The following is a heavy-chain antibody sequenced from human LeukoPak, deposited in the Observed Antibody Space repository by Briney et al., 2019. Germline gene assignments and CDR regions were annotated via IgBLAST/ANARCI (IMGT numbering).Heavy chain of an antibody. CDR2: MNPNSGNT. CDR1: GYTFTSYD. Sequence: GASVKVSCKASGYTFTSYDINWVRQATGQGLEWMGWMNPNSGNTGYAQKFQGRVTITRNTSISTAYMELSSLRSEDTAVYYCARGPHIVVVPAARAWREYDWFDPWGQGTLVTVSS. V-gene: IGHV1-8*03. CDR3: ARGPHIVVVPAARAWREYDWFDP. D-gene: IGHD2-2*01. J-gene: IGHJ5*02.